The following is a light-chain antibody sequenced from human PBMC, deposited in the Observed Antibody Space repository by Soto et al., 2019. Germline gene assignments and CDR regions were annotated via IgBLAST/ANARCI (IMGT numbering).Light chain of an antibody. CDR3: QQYVSWT. CDR2: GTS. Sequence: EFVLTQSPGTLSVSPVERATLSCRASQTISSNYLAWYQQKPGQAPSLLIYGTSNRATGIPDRFSGSGSGTDFTLTISRLEPEDSAIYYCQQYVSWTFGQGTKVEIK. J-gene: IGKJ1*01. V-gene: IGKV3-20*01. CDR1: QTISSNY.